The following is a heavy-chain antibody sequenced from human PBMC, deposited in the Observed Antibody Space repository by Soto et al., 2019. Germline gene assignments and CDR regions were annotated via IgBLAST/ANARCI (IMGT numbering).Heavy chain of an antibody. CDR3: ASKVPGGGSSTSCIGGYYGMDV. D-gene: IGHD2-2*01. CDR1: GGTFSSYA. J-gene: IGHJ6*02. CDR2: IIPIFGTA. Sequence: QVQLVQSGAEVKKPGSSVKVSCKASGGTFSSYAISWVRQAPGQGLEWMGGIIPIFGTANYAQKFQGRVKITAFKTTSAAYMELSSLRSDDTAVYYCASKVPGGGSSTSCIGGYYGMDVWGQGTTVTVSS. V-gene: IGHV1-69*06.